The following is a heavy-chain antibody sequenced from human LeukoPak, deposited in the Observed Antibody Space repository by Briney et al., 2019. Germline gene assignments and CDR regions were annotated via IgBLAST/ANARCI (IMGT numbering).Heavy chain of an antibody. J-gene: IGHJ6*03. CDR3: ARDLAGFQEPRYYYYMDV. V-gene: IGHV3-66*02. D-gene: IGHD1-14*01. Sequence: GGSLRLSCVASGFTVRRNVMSWVRQAPGKGLEWVSLIYSDDRAFYADSVKGRFTISRNNSKNTLFLQMSSPKPEDTAIYYCARDLAGFQEPRYYYYMDVWGKGTTVTVSS. CDR1: GFTVRRNV. CDR2: IYSDDRA.